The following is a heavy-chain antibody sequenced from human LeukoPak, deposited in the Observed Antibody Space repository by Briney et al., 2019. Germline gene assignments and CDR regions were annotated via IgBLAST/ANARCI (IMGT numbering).Heavy chain of an antibody. CDR3: ARGGYNDY. CDR1: GFTFSDYY. D-gene: IGHD5-18*01. V-gene: IGHV3-11*05. CDR2: ISSNSDYT. J-gene: IGHJ4*02. Sequence: GGSLRLSCAASGFTFSDYYMSWIRQAPGKGLEWVSYISSNSDYTNYADSVKGRFTVSRDNAKNSLYLKMNRLRAEDTAVYYCARGGYNDYWGQGTLVIVSS.